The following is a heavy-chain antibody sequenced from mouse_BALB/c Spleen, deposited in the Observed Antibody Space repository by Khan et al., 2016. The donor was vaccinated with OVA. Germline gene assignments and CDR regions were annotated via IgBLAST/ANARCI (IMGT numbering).Heavy chain of an antibody. CDR1: GYTFTSNT. Sequence: QVQLQQSGAELARPGASVKMSCKASGYTFTSNTMHWVKQRPGQGLEWIGYINPRSGYTDYTQRFKDKATLTADKSSSTAYMQLSSLTSEDSAVYYCARRTMGYALDYWGLGTSVTVSS. CDR3: ARRTMGYALDY. D-gene: IGHD2-14*01. J-gene: IGHJ4*01. V-gene: IGHV1-4*01. CDR2: INPRSGYT.